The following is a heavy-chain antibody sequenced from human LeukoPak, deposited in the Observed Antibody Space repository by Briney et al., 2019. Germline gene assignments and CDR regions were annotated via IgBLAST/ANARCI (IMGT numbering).Heavy chain of an antibody. D-gene: IGHD3-10*01. CDR3: ARQSRDGSKTRGYYFDY. J-gene: IGHJ4*02. CDR1: GYSFTNYW. CDR2: IYPADSDT. Sequence: GESLKISCQASGYSFTNYWIGWVRQLPGKGLEWMGIIYPADSDTAYSPSFQGQVTISADKSISTVYLQCSSLKASDTAMYYCARQSRDGSKTRGYYFDYWGQGTLVTVS. V-gene: IGHV5-51*01.